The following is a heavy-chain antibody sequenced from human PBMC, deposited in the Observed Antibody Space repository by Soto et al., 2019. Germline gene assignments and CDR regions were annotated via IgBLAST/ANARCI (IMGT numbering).Heavy chain of an antibody. V-gene: IGHV3-30-3*01. CDR1: GFTFISYA. J-gene: IGHJ6*02. D-gene: IGHD3-10*01. Sequence: QVQLVESGGGVVQPARSLRLSCAASGFTFISYAMHWVRQAPGKGLEWVAVISFDGRTEYYADSVKGRFTISRDNSKNTVYLQMNSLRSEDTAVYYCARSRHGSGSYTHFYYGLDVWGQGTTVTVSS. CDR3: ARSRHGSGSYTHFYYGLDV. CDR2: ISFDGRTE.